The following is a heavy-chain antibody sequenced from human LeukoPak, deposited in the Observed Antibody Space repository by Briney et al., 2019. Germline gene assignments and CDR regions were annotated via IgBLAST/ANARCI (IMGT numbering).Heavy chain of an antibody. Sequence: GVSLKLSWKGSRYSFTSYWIGWVRHMPEKGLGWMGIIYPGDSDTKHSPSYQGQVTISADKSIITAYQQWSSLKASDTAMYYCARHPFVGDLWSGFRPEYYGMDVWGQGTTVTVSS. J-gene: IGHJ6*02. CDR2: IYPGDSDT. CDR1: RYSFTSYW. CDR3: ARHPFVGDLWSGFRPEYYGMDV. V-gene: IGHV5-51*01. D-gene: IGHD3-3*01.